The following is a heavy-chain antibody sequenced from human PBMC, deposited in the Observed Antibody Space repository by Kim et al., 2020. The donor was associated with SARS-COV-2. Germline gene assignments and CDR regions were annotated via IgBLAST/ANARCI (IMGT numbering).Heavy chain of an antibody. CDR3: ATPRLNSSGWYFY. Sequence: SETLSLTCTVSGGSISSSSYYWGWIRQPPGKGLEWIGSIYYSGSTYYNPSLKSRVTISVDTSKNQFSLKLSSVTAADTAVYYCATPRLNSSGWYFYWGQGTLVTVSS. CDR1: GGSISSSSYY. CDR2: IYYSGST. V-gene: IGHV4-39*01. J-gene: IGHJ4*02. D-gene: IGHD6-19*01.